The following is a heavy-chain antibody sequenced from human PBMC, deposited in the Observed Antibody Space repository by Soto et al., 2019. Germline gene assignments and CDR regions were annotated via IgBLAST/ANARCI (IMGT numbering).Heavy chain of an antibody. CDR1: GYTFTSYG. J-gene: IGHJ4*02. D-gene: IGHD4-17*01. V-gene: IGHV1-18*01. Sequence: QVHLVQSGAEVKKPGASVKVSCKASGYTFTSYGISWVRQAPGQGLEWMGWISAYNGNTNYAQKLQGRVTMTTDTSTSTAYMELRSLRSDDTAVYYCARDPQYYGDYSISDYWGQGTLVTVSS. CDR2: ISAYNGNT. CDR3: ARDPQYYGDYSISDY.